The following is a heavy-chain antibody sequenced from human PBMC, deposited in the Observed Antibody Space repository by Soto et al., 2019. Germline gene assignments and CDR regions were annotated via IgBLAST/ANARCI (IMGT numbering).Heavy chain of an antibody. V-gene: IGHV1-18*01. CDR2: ISTYDDKT. J-gene: IGHJ5*02. Sequence: QVQLVQSGAEVKTPGASVKVSCRASGYSFRTHGISWVRQAPGQGLEWMGWISTYDDKTNFPQKFQGRITMTTDTSTSTAYIELRSLRSDDTAVYYCARDLGDFNSSGCFRNWFDPWGQGTLVTVSS. CDR1: GYSFRTHG. D-gene: IGHD6-19*01. CDR3: ARDLGDFNSSGCFRNWFDP.